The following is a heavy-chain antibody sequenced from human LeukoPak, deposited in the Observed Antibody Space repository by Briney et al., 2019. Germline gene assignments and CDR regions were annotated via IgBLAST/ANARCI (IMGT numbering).Heavy chain of an antibody. CDR2: ISGSGGST. Sequence: GGSPRLSCAASGFTLSSYAMSWVRQAPGKGLEWVSAISGSGGSTYYADSVKGRFTISRDNAKLSLYLQLNSLRAEDTAMYYCARDSTTVTNYGMDVWGQGTTVTVSS. V-gene: IGHV3-23*01. CDR3: ARDSTTVTNYGMDV. CDR1: GFTLSSYA. D-gene: IGHD4-17*01. J-gene: IGHJ6*02.